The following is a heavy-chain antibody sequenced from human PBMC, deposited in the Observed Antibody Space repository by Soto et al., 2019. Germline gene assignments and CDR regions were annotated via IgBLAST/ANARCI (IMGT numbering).Heavy chain of an antibody. CDR2: INAGNGKT. D-gene: IGHD4-17*01. V-gene: IGHV1-3*01. J-gene: IGHJ6*02. CDR1: GYTFSNYA. CDR3: ANNGDYYYYGMDV. Sequence: QVQLVQSGAEVKKHGASVKVSCKASGYTFSNYATHWVRQAPGQRLEWMGWINAGNGKTKYSQNFQGRVTITRDTSASTAYMELSSLRSEDTAVYYCANNGDYYYYGMDVWGQGTTVTVSS.